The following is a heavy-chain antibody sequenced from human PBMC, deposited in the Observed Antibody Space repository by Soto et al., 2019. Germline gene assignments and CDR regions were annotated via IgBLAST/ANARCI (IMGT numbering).Heavy chain of an antibody. J-gene: IGHJ6*02. CDR3: ARGIPLFLGGRWLQPRAMDV. V-gene: IGHV4-34*01. Sequence: QVQLQQWGAGLLKPSETLSLTCAVYGGSFSGFYWSWIRQPPGKGLEWIGEINHSGSTNYNPSLKSRITISVDTSKNQFSLKLSSVTAADTAVYYCARGIPLFLGGRWLQPRAMDVWGQGTTVTVSS. D-gene: IGHD3-16*01. CDR2: INHSGST. CDR1: GGSFSGFY.